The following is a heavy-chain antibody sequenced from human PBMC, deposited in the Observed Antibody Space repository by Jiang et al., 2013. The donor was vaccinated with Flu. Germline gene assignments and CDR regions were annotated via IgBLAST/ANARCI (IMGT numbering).Heavy chain of an antibody. CDR3: AREPFSNRKGDRWGSYRYNANWFDP. J-gene: IGHJ5*02. Sequence: GAEVKKPGASVKVSCKASGYTFTSYYMHWVRQAPGQGLEWMGIINPSGGSTSYAQKFQGRVTMTRDTSTSTVYMELSSLRSEDTAVYYCAREPFSNRKGDRWGSYRYNANWFDPWGQGTLVTVSS. V-gene: IGHV1-46*01. CDR2: INPSGGST. CDR1: GYTFTSYY. D-gene: IGHD3-16*02.